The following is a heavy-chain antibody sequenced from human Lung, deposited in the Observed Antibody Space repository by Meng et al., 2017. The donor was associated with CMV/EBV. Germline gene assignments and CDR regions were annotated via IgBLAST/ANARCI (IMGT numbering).Heavy chain of an antibody. V-gene: IGHV4-4*02. CDR3: ARDPYATGWAG. CDR1: GGSISISTW. CDR2: IYHSGGT. D-gene: IGHD6-19*01. Sequence: QMQVPESGPGLVKPSGTLSLTCAVSGGSISISTWWSWVRQPPGKGLEWIGEIYHSGGTNYNPSLRGRVTISLDKSKNQFSLTLRSVTAADTAVYYCARDPYATGWAGWGQGTLVTVSS. J-gene: IGHJ4*02.